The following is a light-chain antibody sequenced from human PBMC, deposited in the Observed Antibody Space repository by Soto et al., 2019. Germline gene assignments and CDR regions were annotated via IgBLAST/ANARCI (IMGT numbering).Light chain of an antibody. J-gene: IGLJ7*01. CDR3: CSYGGSRAV. CDR1: SSDVGSHNL. V-gene: IGLV2-23*02. Sequence: QSALTQPASVSGSPGQSITISCTGTSSDVGSHNLVSWYQQHPGQAPKLMIYEVSKPPLGVSVRFSASKSGNTASLTISGLQAEDEADYYCCSYGGSRAVFGGGTQLTVL. CDR2: EVS.